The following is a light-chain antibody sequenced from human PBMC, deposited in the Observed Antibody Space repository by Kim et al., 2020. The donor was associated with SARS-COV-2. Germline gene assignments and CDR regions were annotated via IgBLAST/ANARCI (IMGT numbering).Light chain of an antibody. CDR2: AAS. V-gene: IGKV1-39*01. Sequence: DIQMTQSPSSLSASVGDRVTITCRTSQRISSSLNWYQQKPGTAPKLLIYAASGLQSGVPSRFSGSGSGTDFTLTINGLRPEDFATYFCQQSYTFPRTFGQGTKVDIK. J-gene: IGKJ1*01. CDR3: QQSYTFPRT. CDR1: QRISSS.